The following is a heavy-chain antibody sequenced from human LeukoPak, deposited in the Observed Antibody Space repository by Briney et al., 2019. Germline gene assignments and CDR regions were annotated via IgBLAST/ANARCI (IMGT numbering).Heavy chain of an antibody. D-gene: IGHD2/OR15-2a*01. CDR3: AMGARGDYFGEDY. Sequence: PGGSLRLSCAASGFTFGTYWMSWVRQAPGRGLEWLANINPAGTEKYYVDSVKGRFAISRDNAKNSLFLQMNSLRAEDTALYYCAMGARGDYFGEDYWGQGTLVTVSS. V-gene: IGHV3-7*03. CDR2: INPAGTEK. CDR1: GFTFGTYW. J-gene: IGHJ4*02.